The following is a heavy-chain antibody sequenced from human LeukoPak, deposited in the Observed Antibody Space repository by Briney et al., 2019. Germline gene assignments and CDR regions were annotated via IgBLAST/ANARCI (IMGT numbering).Heavy chain of an antibody. D-gene: IGHD4-17*01. CDR3: AKGSAVTSFEGRH. Sequence: GGSLRLSCAVSGFTFSSCAMTWVRQAPGKGLEWVSGISGSGDRTNYADSVKGRFTISRDNSKNTLHLQINSLRAEDTALYYCAKGSAVTSFEGRHWGQGTLVTVSS. J-gene: IGHJ4*02. CDR1: GFTFSSCA. V-gene: IGHV3-23*01. CDR2: ISGSGDRT.